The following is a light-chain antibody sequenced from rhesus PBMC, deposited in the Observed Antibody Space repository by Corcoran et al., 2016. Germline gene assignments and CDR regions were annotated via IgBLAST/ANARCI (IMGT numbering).Light chain of an antibody. CDR2: KAS. J-gene: IGKJ2*01. Sequence: DIQMTQSPSSLSASVGDTVTITCRASQSISSWLAWYQQKPGKAPKLLIYKASTLQSGVPSRFSGSGSWTDFTLTISSLQSGDFATYYCQQYSSSPYSFGQGTKVEIK. CDR1: QSISSW. V-gene: IGKV1-22*01. CDR3: QQYSSSPYS.